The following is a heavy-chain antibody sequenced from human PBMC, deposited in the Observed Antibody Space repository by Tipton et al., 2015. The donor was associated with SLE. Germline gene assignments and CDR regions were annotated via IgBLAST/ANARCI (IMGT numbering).Heavy chain of an antibody. Sequence: SLRLSCAASGFTFSSHSMNWVRQAPGKGLEWVSYIGFTPGSIFYADSVKGRFTISRDNAKNSLYLQMNSPRAEDTAVYYCARASVASGFYLTDYWGQGTLVTVSS. V-gene: IGHV3-48*01. CDR1: GFTFSSHS. D-gene: IGHD3-22*01. CDR3: ARASVASGFYLTDY. J-gene: IGHJ4*02. CDR2: IGFTPGSI.